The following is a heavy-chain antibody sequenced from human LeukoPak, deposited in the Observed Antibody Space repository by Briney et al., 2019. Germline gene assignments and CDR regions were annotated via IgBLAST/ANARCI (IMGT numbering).Heavy chain of an antibody. D-gene: IGHD5-24*01. CDR2: INDNGGTT. CDR1: GFTFRYYA. V-gene: IGHV3-64D*09. J-gene: IGHJ4*02. Sequence: GGSLRLSCSASGFTFRYYAMHWVRQAPGKGLEYVSGINDNGGTTHYGDSVKGRFTISRDDSKNTLYLQMSSLRGEDTALYYCVKDLRGNYTFDYWGQGTLVTVSS. CDR3: VKDLRGNYTFDY.